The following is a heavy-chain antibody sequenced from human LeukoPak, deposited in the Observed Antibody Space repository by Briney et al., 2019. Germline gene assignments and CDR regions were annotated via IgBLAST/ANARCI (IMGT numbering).Heavy chain of an antibody. D-gene: IGHD5-12*01. CDR2: IIPIFGTA. CDR1: GGTFISYA. CDR3: ARDPVPHDFNGYGSVYYYYMDV. V-gene: IGHV1-69*13. J-gene: IGHJ6*03. Sequence: GASVKVSCKASGGTFISYAISWVRQAPGQGLEWMGGIIPIFGTANYAQKFQGRVTITADESTSTAYMELSSLRSEDTAVYYCARDPVPHDFNGYGSVYYYYMDVWGKGTTVTVSS.